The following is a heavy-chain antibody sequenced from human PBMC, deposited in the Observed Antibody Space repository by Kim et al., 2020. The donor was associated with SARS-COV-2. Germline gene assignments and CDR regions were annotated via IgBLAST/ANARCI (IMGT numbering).Heavy chain of an antibody. CDR2: IVHSGSA. CDR3: ANGSRLMTPALMDDY. D-gene: IGHD4-17*01. Sequence: SETLSLTCAVSGGSFSDYYWNWIRQPPGKGLEWIGDIVHSGSAKYNPSLKNRATIAIDKSKNQFSLRLRSVTAADTAMYYCANGSRLMTPALMDDYWGPGTMVTVSS. V-gene: IGHV4-34*12. J-gene: IGHJ4*02. CDR1: GGSFSDYY.